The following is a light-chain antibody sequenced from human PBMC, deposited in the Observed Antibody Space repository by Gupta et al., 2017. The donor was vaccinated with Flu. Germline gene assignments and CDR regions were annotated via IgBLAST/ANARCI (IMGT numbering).Light chain of an antibody. CDR1: KLGKKY. Sequence: SSVLPQPPSVSVSPGQTARITCSGDKLGKKYANWYQQKPGQSPVLVMYQNTKRPSGIPGRFSGSNSGNTATLTISGTQARDEADYYCQALDRSTGVFVTGTKVTVL. CDR2: QNT. V-gene: IGLV3-1*01. J-gene: IGLJ1*01. CDR3: QALDRSTGV.